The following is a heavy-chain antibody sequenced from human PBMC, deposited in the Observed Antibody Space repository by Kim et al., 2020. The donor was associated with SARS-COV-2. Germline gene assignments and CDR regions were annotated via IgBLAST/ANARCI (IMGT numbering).Heavy chain of an antibody. CDR3: TRGDGFRDYGAGAREGWFDP. J-gene: IGHJ5*02. D-gene: IGHD4-17*01. CDR1: GYNFTSYY. CDR2: SNPNSGVT. Sequence: ASVKVSCKASGYNFTSYYMHWVRQAPGLGLEWMAWSNPNSGVTNYAQKFQGRVTMTRDTSINTAYMELSNLRSDDTAVYYCTRGDGFRDYGAGAREGWFDPWGQGTLVTVSS. V-gene: IGHV1-2*02.